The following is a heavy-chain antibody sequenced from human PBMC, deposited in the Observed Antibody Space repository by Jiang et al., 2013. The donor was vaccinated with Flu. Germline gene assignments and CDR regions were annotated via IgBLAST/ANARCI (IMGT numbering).Heavy chain of an antibody. Sequence: KPTQTLTLTCFFSGFSLASDELGVGWIRQPPGGTLEWLALIYWNDDAVYSPSLTNRLTIKKDTSRNEVILTMTAMDPVDTGTYYCARSRRHYHFLTASYAPHFDYWGPGTMVTVSS. CDR1: GFSLASDELG. CDR2: IYWNDDA. V-gene: IGHV2-5*01. J-gene: IGHJ4*02. CDR3: ARSRRHYHFLTASYAPHFDY. D-gene: IGHD3/OR15-3a*01.